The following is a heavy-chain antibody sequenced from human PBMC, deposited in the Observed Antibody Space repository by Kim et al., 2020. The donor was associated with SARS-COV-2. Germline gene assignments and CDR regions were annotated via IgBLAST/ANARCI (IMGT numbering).Heavy chain of an antibody. CDR2: IIPIFGTA. D-gene: IGHD6-13*01. CDR3: ARGYSTETPVGNYGMDV. Sequence: SVKVSCKASGGTFSSYAISWVRQAPGQGLEWMGGIIPIFGTANYAQKFQGRVTITADESTSTAYMELSSLRSEDTAVYYCARGYSTETPVGNYGMDVWGQGTTVTVSS. CDR1: GGTFSSYA. V-gene: IGHV1-69*13. J-gene: IGHJ6*02.